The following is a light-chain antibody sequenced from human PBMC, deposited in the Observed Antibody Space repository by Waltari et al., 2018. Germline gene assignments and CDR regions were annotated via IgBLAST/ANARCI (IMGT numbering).Light chain of an antibody. CDR3: QTWATGSYV. V-gene: IGLV4-69*02. Sequence: QLVLTQSPSASASLGASVKLTCTLSSGHSHYAVAWHQQQPNKAPRYLMKVNSDASISKGDGVRDRCAGSTSGAERHLAIASLQSEDEADYYCQTWATGSYVFGPGTKVTV. CDR1: SGHSHYA. CDR2: VNSDASI. J-gene: IGLJ1*01.